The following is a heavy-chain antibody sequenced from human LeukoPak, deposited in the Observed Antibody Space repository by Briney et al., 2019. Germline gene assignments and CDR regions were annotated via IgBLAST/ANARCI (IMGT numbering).Heavy chain of an antibody. CDR3: AKAFNIRGGKGKDKYFAY. Sequence: SETLSLTCTVSGGSISSGGYYWSWIRQHPGKGLEWIGYIYYSGSTYYNPSLKSRVTISVDTSKNQFSLKLSSVTAADTAVYYCAKAFNIRGGKGKDKYFAYGGQGPWVTVS. J-gene: IGHJ4*02. V-gene: IGHV4-31*03. D-gene: IGHD2-15*01. CDR1: GGSISSGGYY. CDR2: IYYSGST.